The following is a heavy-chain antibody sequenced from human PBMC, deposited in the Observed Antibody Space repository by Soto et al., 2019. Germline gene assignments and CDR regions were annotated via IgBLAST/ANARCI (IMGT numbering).Heavy chain of an antibody. CDR2: TYYRSKWYF. CDR1: GDSVSSNSAG. Sequence: SQTLSLTCAISGDSVSSNSAGWNCIRQTPSRGLEWLGRTYYRSKWYFNYAVSVESRITINPDTSKNQFSLQLSPVTPDDTAVYYCARGSWDDVSGHYYMDVWGKGTTVTVSS. V-gene: IGHV6-1*01. J-gene: IGHJ6*03. D-gene: IGHD1-1*01. CDR3: ARGSWDDVSGHYYMDV.